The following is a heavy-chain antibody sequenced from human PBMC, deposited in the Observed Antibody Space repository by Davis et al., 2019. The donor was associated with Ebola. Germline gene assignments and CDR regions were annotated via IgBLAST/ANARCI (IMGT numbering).Heavy chain of an antibody. J-gene: IGHJ4*02. CDR3: ASEPPSYYYDSSGGYFDY. CDR1: GGTFSSYA. D-gene: IGHD3-22*01. CDR2: IIPIFGTS. V-gene: IGHV1-69*13. Sequence: AASVKVSCKASGGTFSSYAISWVRQAPGQGLEWMGGIIPIFGTSNYAQKFHGRVTITADESTTAAYMELSSLRSEDTAVYYCASEPPSYYYDSSGGYFDYWGQGTLVTVSS.